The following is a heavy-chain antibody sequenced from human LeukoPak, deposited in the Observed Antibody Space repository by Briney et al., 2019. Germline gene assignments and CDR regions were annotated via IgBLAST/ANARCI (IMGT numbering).Heavy chain of an antibody. Sequence: GGSLRLSCAASGFTFSTYALSWVRQAPGQGLEWVSTISGSAGSTYYADSVKGRFTISRDNSKNTLYLQMNSLRAEDTAVYYCAKDNTRVGELSFDAFDIWGQGTMVTVSS. CDR1: GFTFSTYA. CDR3: AKDNTRVGELSFDAFDI. V-gene: IGHV3-23*01. D-gene: IGHD3-16*02. CDR2: ISGSAGST. J-gene: IGHJ3*02.